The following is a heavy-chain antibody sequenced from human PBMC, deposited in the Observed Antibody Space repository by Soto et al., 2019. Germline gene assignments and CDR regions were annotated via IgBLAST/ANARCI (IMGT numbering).Heavy chain of an antibody. CDR1: GFTFTSSA. J-gene: IGHJ5*02. Sequence: SVKVSCKASGFTFTSSAMQWVRQARGQRLEWIGWIVVGSGNTNYAQKFQERVTITRDMSTSTAYMELSSLRSEDTAVYYCAADRGYSSGWYSNWFDPWGQGTLVTVSS. CDR3: AADRGYSSGWYSNWFDP. V-gene: IGHV1-58*02. CDR2: IVVGSGNT. D-gene: IGHD6-19*01.